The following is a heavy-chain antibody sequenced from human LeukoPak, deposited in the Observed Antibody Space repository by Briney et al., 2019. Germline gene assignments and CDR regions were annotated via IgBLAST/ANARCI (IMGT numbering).Heavy chain of an antibody. CDR2: ISSSSSYI. Sequence: PGGSLRLSCAASGFTFSRYSMNWVRQAPGKGLEWVSSISSSSSYIYYADSVKGRFTISRDNAKNSLYLQMNSLRAEDTAVYYCAREERDGYNYYWYSDLWGRGTLVTVSS. V-gene: IGHV3-21*01. D-gene: IGHD5-24*01. CDR3: AREERDGYNYYWYSDL. CDR1: GFTFSRYS. J-gene: IGHJ2*01.